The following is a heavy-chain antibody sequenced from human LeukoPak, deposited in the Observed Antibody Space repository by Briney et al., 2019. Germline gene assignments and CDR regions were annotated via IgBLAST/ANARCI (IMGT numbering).Heavy chain of an antibody. Sequence: PSETLSLTCTVSGGSISSYYWSWIRQPPGKGLEWIGYIYYSGSTNYNPSLKSRVTISVDTSKNQFSLKLSSVTAADTAVYYCARYRGTYYYYYYMDVWGKGTTVTVSS. D-gene: IGHD1-1*01. CDR1: GGSISSYY. CDR3: ARYRGTYYYYYYMDV. CDR2: IYYSGST. V-gene: IGHV4-59*01. J-gene: IGHJ6*03.